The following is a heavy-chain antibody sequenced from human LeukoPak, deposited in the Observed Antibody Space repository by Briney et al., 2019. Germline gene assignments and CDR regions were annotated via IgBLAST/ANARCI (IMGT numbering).Heavy chain of an antibody. V-gene: IGHV3-23*01. CDR1: GFTFSAYA. CDR3: AKDYYYDSSGYYYGDAFDI. Sequence: GGSLRLSCAASGFTFSAYAMAWVRQAPGKGLEWVSTISGSGGTTYSADSVKGRFTISRDNSKNILYLQVISLRAGDTAVYYCAKDYYYDSSGYYYGDAFDIWGQGTMVTVSS. D-gene: IGHD3-22*01. J-gene: IGHJ3*02. CDR2: ISGSGGTT.